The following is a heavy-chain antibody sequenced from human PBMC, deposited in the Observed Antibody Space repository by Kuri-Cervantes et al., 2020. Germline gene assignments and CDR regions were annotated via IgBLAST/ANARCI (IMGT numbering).Heavy chain of an antibody. V-gene: IGHV4-61*01. CDR2: IYYSGST. CDR3: AASGGRVLDY. D-gene: IGHD3-16*01. J-gene: IGHJ4*02. Sequence: SETLSLTCTVSGGSISSSSYYWSWIRQPPGKGLEWIGYIYYSGSTNYNPSLESRVTISVDTSKNQFSLKLSSVTAADTAVYYCAASGGRVLDYWGQGTLVTVSS. CDR1: GGSISSSSYY.